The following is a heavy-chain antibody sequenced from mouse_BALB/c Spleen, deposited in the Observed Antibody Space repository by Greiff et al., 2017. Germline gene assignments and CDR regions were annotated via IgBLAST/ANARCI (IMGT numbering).Heavy chain of an antibody. V-gene: IGHV2-9-2*01. D-gene: IGHD1-1*01. Sequence: QVQLQQSGPGLVAPSQSLSITCTVSGFSLTSYDISWIRQPPGKGLEWLGVIWTGGGTNYNSAFMSRLSISKDNSKSQVFLKMNSLQTDDTAIYYCVRDDYGSSGYFDVWGAGTTVTVSS. CDR3: VRDDYGSSGYFDV. CDR2: IWTGGGT. J-gene: IGHJ1*01. CDR1: GFSLTSYD.